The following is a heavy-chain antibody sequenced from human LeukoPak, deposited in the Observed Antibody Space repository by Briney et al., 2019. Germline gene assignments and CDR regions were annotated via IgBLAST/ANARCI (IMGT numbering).Heavy chain of an antibody. CDR1: GFTFSSYS. CDR2: ISSSSSYI. J-gene: IGHJ4*02. D-gene: IGHD3-22*01. V-gene: IGHV3-21*01. Sequence: GGSLRLSCAASGFTFSSYSMNWVRQAPGKGLEWVSSISSSSSYIYYADSVKGRFTISRDNAKNSLYLQMNSLRAEDTAVYYCARDPHRYYYDSSGYYGPLWGQGTLVTVSS. CDR3: ARDPHRYYYDSSGYYGPL.